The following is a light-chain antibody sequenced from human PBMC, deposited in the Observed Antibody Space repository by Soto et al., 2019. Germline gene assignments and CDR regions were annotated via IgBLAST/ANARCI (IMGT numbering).Light chain of an antibody. CDR1: QSISSY. CDR2: AAS. V-gene: IGKV1-39*01. CDR3: QHYNSYSEA. J-gene: IGKJ1*01. Sequence: DIQMTQSPSSLSASVGDRVTITCRASQSISSYLNWYQQKPGKAPKLLIYAASSLQSGVPSRFSGSGSETDFTLTISSLQPDDFATYYCQHYNSYSEAFGQGTKVDNK.